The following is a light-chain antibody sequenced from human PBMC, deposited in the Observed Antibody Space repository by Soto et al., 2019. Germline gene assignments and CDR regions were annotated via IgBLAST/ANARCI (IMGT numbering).Light chain of an antibody. CDR1: QSISSSY. Sequence: EIVLTQSPGTLSLSPGERATLSCRASQSISSSYLAWYQQKPGQAPRLLVYGASSRATGIPDRFSGSGSGTDFTHTISRLEPEDFAVYYCQQYGSSRFTFGPGTKVDIK. CDR3: QQYGSSRFT. J-gene: IGKJ3*01. V-gene: IGKV3-20*01. CDR2: GAS.